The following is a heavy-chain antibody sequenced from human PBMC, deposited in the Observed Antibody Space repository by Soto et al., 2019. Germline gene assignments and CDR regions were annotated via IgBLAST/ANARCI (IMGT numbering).Heavy chain of an antibody. CDR1: GFTFSLYA. CDR2: ISHSGDST. V-gene: IGHV3-23*01. J-gene: IGHJ4*02. Sequence: EVQLLESGGGRVRPGGSLRLSCAASGFTFSLYAISWVRQAPGKGREWVSEISHSGDSTYYADSVRGRFTISRDNSKSSLYLQMTNLRNDDTAVYFCAKGSYSSGWYSDYWGQGTLVTVSS. D-gene: IGHD6-19*01. CDR3: AKGSYSSGWYSDY.